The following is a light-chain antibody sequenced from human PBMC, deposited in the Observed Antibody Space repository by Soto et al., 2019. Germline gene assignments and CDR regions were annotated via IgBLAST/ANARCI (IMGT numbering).Light chain of an antibody. J-gene: IGKJ4*01. CDR1: QSVSSK. CDR2: GVS. CDR3: QQYNNWPLT. Sequence: EIVMTQSPATLSVSPGERATHSCRASQSVSSKLAWFQQKPGQAPSLLIYGVSTRAIGVPVRFSGSGSGTAFTLTINSLQSEDFAVYYCQQYNNWPLTFGGGTKVDIK. V-gene: IGKV3-15*01.